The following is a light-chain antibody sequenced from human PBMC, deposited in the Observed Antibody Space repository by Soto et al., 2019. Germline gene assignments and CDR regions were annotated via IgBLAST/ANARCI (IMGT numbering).Light chain of an antibody. CDR3: QQYNNYWT. J-gene: IGKJ1*01. Sequence: DIQMTQSPSTLSASVGDRVTITCRASQSINSRLAWYRQKPGKAPNLLIYKASSLESGVPSRFSGSGSGTEFTLTISSLQPDDFATYYCQQYNNYWTFGQGTKVEIK. CDR2: KAS. CDR1: QSINSR. V-gene: IGKV1-5*03.